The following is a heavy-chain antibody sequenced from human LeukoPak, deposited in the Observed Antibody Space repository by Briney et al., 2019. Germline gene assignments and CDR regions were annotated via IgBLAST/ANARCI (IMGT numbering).Heavy chain of an antibody. CDR1: QFTFNDYA. Sequence: TGGSLRLSCAASQFTFNDYAMSWVRQAPGKGLEWVSGTNWHGGSTYYADSVKGRFTISRDNAKNSLYLQMNSLRAEDTAVYYCARQAAPEDIWGQGTMVTVSS. D-gene: IGHD6-13*01. V-gene: IGHV3-20*04. CDR3: ARQAAPEDI. CDR2: TNWHGGST. J-gene: IGHJ3*02.